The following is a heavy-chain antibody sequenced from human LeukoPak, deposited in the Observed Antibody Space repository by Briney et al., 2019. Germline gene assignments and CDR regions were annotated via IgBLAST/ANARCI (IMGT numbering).Heavy chain of an antibody. CDR2: IKQDGSEK. CDR3: ARDVLAVTGMGVALDY. J-gene: IGHJ4*02. CDR1: GFTFSSYW. D-gene: IGHD6-19*01. V-gene: IGHV3-7*01. Sequence: GGSLRLSCAASGFTFSSYWMSWVRQAPGKGLEWVANIKQDGSEKYYVDSVKGRFTISRDNAKNSLYLQMNSLRAEDTAVYYCARDVLAVTGMGVALDYWGQGTLVTVSS.